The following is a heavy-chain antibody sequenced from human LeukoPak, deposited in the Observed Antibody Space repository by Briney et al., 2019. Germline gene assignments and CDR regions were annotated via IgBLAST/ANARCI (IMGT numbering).Heavy chain of an antibody. V-gene: IGHV3-30*03. D-gene: IGHD2-2*01. CDR1: GFTLSTYG. Sequence: GGSLRLSCAASGFTLSTYGMHWVRQAPGKGLEWVAIISYDGSNKYYADSVKGRFTISRDNSKNTLYLQMHSLRAEDTAAYYCARHQPDYWGQGTLVTVSS. J-gene: IGHJ4*02. CDR3: ARHQPDY. CDR2: ISYDGSNK.